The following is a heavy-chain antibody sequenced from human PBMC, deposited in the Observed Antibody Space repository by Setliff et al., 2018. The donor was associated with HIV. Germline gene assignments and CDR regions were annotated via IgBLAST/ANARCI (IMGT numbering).Heavy chain of an antibody. J-gene: IGHJ4*02. CDR2: INPSGST. Sequence: SETLSLTCAVYGESFSGFYWNWIRQPPGKGLEWIGEINPSGSTNYNPSLKSRVTISVDKAKNQFSLKLSSVTAADTAVYYCARMYSGYDWSPAGARTRYFDYWGQGTLVTVSS. V-gene: IGHV4-34*01. CDR3: ARMYSGYDWSPAGARTRYFDY. CDR1: GESFSGFY. D-gene: IGHD5-12*01.